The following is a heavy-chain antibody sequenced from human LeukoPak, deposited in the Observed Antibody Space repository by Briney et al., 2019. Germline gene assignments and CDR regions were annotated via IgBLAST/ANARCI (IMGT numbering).Heavy chain of an antibody. CDR3: ARDCSSTSCLDY. J-gene: IGHJ4*02. CDR1: GFTFSSYS. CDR2: ISSSRSYI. V-gene: IGHV3-21*01. Sequence: GGSLRLSCAASGFTFSSYSMNWVRQAPGKGLEWVSSISSSRSYIYYADSVKGRFTISRDNAKNSLYLQMNGVRAEDTAVYYCARDCSSTSCLDYWGQGTLVTVSS. D-gene: IGHD2-2*01.